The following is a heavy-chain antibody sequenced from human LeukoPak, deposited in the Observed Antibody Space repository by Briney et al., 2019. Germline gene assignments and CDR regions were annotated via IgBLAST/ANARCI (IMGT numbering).Heavy chain of an antibody. D-gene: IGHD2-15*01. V-gene: IGHV3-20*04. CDR2: ITWNGGTT. Sequence: GGSLRLSWAASGXTFDDYGVTWVRRAPGKGLEWVSGITWNGGTTGYADSVKGRFTISRDNAKNSLSLQMNSLRAEDTALYYCARVKNYCSGGSCYSDYFDYWGQGTLVTVSS. CDR1: GXTFDDYG. CDR3: ARVKNYCSGGSCYSDYFDY. J-gene: IGHJ4*02.